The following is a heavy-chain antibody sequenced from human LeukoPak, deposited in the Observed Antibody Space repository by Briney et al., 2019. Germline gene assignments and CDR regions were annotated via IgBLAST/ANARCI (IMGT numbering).Heavy chain of an antibody. CDR2: IKSKTDGGTT. Sequence: GGSLRLSCAASGFTFSNAWMNWVRQAPGKGLEWVGRIKSKTDGGTTDYAAPVKDRFTISRDDSKNTLYLQMNSLKTEDTAVYYCTTTYCSGGSCYRGRYYFDYWGQGTLVTVSS. V-gene: IGHV3-15*07. CDR3: TTTYCSGGSCYRGRYYFDY. D-gene: IGHD2-15*01. CDR1: GFTFSNAW. J-gene: IGHJ4*02.